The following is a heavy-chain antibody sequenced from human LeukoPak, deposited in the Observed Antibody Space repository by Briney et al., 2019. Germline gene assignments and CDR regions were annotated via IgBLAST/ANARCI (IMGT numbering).Heavy chain of an antibody. D-gene: IGHD2-2*01. CDR2: IKQDGSRK. J-gene: IGHJ4*02. CDR3: ARDRGDIVVVPAAMIDY. V-gene: IGHV3-7*01. CDR1: GFTFSSYG. Sequence: PGGSLRLSCAASGFTFSSYGMHWVRQAPGKGLEWVANIKQDGSRKYYVDSVKGRFTISRDNAKNSLYLQMNSLRAEDTAVYYCARDRGDIVVVPAAMIDYWGQGTLVTVSS.